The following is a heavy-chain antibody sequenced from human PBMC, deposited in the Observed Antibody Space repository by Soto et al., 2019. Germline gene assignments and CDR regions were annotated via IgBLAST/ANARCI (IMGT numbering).Heavy chain of an antibody. CDR3: ARMETFGSLNWFDP. V-gene: IGHV1-2*02. J-gene: IGHJ5*02. Sequence: ASVKVSCKASGYTFTGYYMHWVRQAPGQGLEWMGWINPNSGGTNYAQKFQGRVTMTRDISIATAYMELSSLRSDDTAIYYCARMETFGSLNWFDPWGQGTLVTVSS. CDR1: GYTFTGYY. D-gene: IGHD3-16*01. CDR2: INPNSGGT.